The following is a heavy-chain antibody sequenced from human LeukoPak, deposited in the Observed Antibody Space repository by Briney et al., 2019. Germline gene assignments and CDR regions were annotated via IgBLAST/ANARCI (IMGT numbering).Heavy chain of an antibody. Sequence: GGSLRLSCVASGFTFSSYSMNWVRQAPGKGLEWVPSISSSSSYIYYADSVKGRFTISRDNAKNSLYLQMNSLRAEDTAVYYCARDGASIAAAGTSKDYYYMDVWGKGTTVTVSS. CDR3: ARDGASIAAAGTSKDYYYMDV. V-gene: IGHV3-21*01. J-gene: IGHJ6*03. CDR2: ISSSSSYI. CDR1: GFTFSSYS. D-gene: IGHD6-13*01.